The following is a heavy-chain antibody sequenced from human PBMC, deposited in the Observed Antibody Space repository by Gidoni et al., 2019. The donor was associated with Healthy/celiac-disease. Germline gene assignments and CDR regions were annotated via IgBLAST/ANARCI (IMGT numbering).Heavy chain of an antibody. J-gene: IGHJ4*02. CDR3: ARDQSYSSSCFDY. Sequence: QVQLVESGGGVVQPGRSLRLSCAASGFTFSSYGMHWVRQAPGKGLEWVAVIWYDGSNKYYADSVKGRFTISRDNSKNTLYLQMNSLRAEDTAVYYCARDQSYSSSCFDYWGQGTLVTVSS. V-gene: IGHV3-33*01. CDR2: IWYDGSNK. D-gene: IGHD6-13*01. CDR1: GFTFSSYG.